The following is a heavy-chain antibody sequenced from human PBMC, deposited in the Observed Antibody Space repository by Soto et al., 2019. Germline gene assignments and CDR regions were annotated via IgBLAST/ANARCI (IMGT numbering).Heavy chain of an antibody. V-gene: IGHV1-2*04. CDR2: INPNSGGT. J-gene: IGHJ4*02. CDR3: ARVSNDYGDQNFDY. Sequence: GASVKVSCKASGYNFSSHDIHWVRQAPGQGLEWMGWINPNSGGTNYAQKFQGWVTITRDTSNSTAYMELSRLRSDDTAVYYCARVSNDYGDQNFDYWGQGTLVTVSS. D-gene: IGHD4-17*01. CDR1: GYNFSSHD.